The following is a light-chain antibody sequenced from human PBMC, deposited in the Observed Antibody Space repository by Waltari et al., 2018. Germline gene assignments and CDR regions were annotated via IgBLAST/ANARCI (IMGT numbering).Light chain of an antibody. CDR1: RSLVHSDGNTH. J-gene: IGKJ2*01. Sequence: DVVMTQSPLSLSVTLGQTASISCPPSRSLVHSDGNTHLVWFHQRPGQSPRRLIYKVSNRDSGVPDRFGGSGSGSDFTLKISYVEAEDVGVYYCMQGTHWPYTFGQGTKLDIK. V-gene: IGKV2-30*02. CDR2: KVS. CDR3: MQGTHWPYT.